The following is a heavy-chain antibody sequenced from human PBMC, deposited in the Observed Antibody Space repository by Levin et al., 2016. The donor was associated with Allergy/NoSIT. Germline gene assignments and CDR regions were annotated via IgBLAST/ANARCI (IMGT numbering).Heavy chain of an antibody. CDR2: ISYDGNNK. J-gene: IGHJ4*02. Sequence: GGSLRLSCATSGFTFNRYGMHWVRQAPGEGLEWVAVISYDGNNKYHADSVKGRFTISRDNSKNTLYLQMNSLIPEDTAVYYCAYQDLGKSLGYYFDYWGQGTLVTVSS. V-gene: IGHV3-30*03. CDR3: AYQDLGKSLGYYFDY. CDR1: GFTFNRYG. D-gene: IGHD7-27*01.